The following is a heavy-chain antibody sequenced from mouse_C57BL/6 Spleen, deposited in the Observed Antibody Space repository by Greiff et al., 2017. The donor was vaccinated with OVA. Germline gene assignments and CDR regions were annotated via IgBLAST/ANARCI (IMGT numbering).Heavy chain of an antibody. D-gene: IGHD2-1*01. CDR1: GYTFTSYW. Sequence: QVQLQQPGAELVKPGASVKLSCKASGYTFTSYWMHWVKQRPGQGLEWIGMIHPNSGSTNYNEKFKSKATLTVDKSSSTAYMQRSSLTSEDSAVYYCARRHYGNYVGARDYWGQGTSVTVSS. CDR3: ARRHYGNYVGARDY. CDR2: IHPNSGST. J-gene: IGHJ4*01. V-gene: IGHV1-64*01.